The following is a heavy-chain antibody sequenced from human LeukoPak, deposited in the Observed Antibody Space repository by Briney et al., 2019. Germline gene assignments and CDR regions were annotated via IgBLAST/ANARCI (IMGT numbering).Heavy chain of an antibody. CDR1: GGTFSSYA. J-gene: IGHJ5*02. Sequence: SVKVSCKASGGTFSSYAISWVRQAPGQGLEWMGRIIPILGIANYAQKFQGRVTITADKSTSTAYMELSSLRSEDTAVYYCARAAVYYDSSGYYYDWFDPWGQGTLVTVSS. D-gene: IGHD3-22*01. V-gene: IGHV1-69*04. CDR3: ARAAVYYDSSGYYYDWFDP. CDR2: IIPILGIA.